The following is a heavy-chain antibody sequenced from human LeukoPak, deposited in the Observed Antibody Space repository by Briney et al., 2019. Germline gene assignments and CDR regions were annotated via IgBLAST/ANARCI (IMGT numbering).Heavy chain of an antibody. Sequence: PSETLSLTCTVSGGSISSYYWSWIRQPPGKGLECIGYIYYSGSTNYNPSLKSRVTIPVDTSKNQFSLKLTSVTAADTAVYYCAREWGSGYYFDYWGQGTLVTVSS. CDR1: GGSISSYY. V-gene: IGHV4-59*01. CDR3: AREWGSGYYFDY. D-gene: IGHD6-19*01. CDR2: IYYSGST. J-gene: IGHJ4*02.